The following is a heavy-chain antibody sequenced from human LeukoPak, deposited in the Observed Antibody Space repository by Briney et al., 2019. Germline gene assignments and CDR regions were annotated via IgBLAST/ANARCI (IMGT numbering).Heavy chain of an antibody. CDR1: GGSISSVSYY. D-gene: IGHD3-10*01. J-gene: IGHJ4*02. Sequence: PSQTLSLTCTVSGGSISSVSYYSRWIRQPAGEGAEWIGGIYTSRGTNYSPSLKSRVTISVDTSKNQFCLKLSSVSAADTAVYYCARHYYSSGSFDYWGQGTLVSVSS. V-gene: IGHV4-61*02. CDR2: IYTSRGT. CDR3: ARHYYSSGSFDY.